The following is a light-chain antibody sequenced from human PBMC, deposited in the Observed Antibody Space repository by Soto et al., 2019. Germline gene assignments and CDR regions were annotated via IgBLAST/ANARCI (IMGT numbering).Light chain of an antibody. J-gene: IGLJ1*01. CDR1: GRDVGTYNY. CDR2: DVS. V-gene: IGLV2-14*03. CDR3: STYTGSNPSYV. Sequence: QSVLTQPASVSGSPGQSITISCTGTGRDVGTYNYVSWYQHHPGKAPKLIIYDVSSRPSGVSHRFSGSKSGNTASLAISGLLSEDEADYFCSTYTGSNPSYVFGTGTQLTVL.